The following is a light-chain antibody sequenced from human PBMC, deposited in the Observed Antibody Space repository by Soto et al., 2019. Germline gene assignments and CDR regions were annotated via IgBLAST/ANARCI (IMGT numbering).Light chain of an antibody. V-gene: IGKV3-11*01. CDR3: QQRSNWPPYT. CDR1: QSVSSY. CDR2: DAS. Sequence: EIVLTQSPATLSLSPGERATLSCRASQSVSSYLAWYQQKPGQAPRLLIYDASNRATGIPARFSGSGSGTDFPLTISSLEPEDFAVHYCQQRSNWPPYTFGQGTKLEIK. J-gene: IGKJ2*01.